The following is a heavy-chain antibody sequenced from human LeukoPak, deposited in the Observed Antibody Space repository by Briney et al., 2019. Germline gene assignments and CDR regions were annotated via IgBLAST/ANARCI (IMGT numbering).Heavy chain of an antibody. J-gene: IGHJ4*02. V-gene: IGHV1-18*01. CDR3: ARIFPSWDYGPSEGLDY. CDR1: GYTFTSYG. CDR2: INTYNANT. D-gene: IGHD4/OR15-4a*01. Sequence: GASVKDSCKASGYTFTSYGISWVRQAPGQGLQWMGWINTYNANTNYAQKFQGRVTMTTDTSTSTAYMELRSLRSDDTAVYYCARIFPSWDYGPSEGLDYWGQGTLVPLSS.